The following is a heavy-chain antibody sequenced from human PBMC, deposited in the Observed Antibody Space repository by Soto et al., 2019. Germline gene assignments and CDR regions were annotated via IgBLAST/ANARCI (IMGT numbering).Heavy chain of an antibody. Sequence: EVQLVESGGGLVHPGGSLRLSCAASGFTFSSYEMNWVRQAPGKGLEWVSYISSSGSTIYYADSVKGRFTISRDNAKNSLYLQMNSLRAEDTAVYYCASLPTHRYYDIWYWGQGTLVTVSS. J-gene: IGHJ4*02. CDR3: ASLPTHRYYDIWY. CDR1: GFTFSSYE. CDR2: ISSSGSTI. D-gene: IGHD3-9*01. V-gene: IGHV3-48*03.